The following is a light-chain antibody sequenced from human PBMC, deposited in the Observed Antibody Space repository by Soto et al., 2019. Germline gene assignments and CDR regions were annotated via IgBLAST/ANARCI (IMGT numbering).Light chain of an antibody. CDR1: QSISSW. J-gene: IGKJ1*01. Sequence: DIQMTQSPSTLSASVGDRVTITCRASQSISSWLAWYQQKPGKAPKLLIYDASSLESGVPSRFSGSGSGTEFTLTISSLQPDDFATYYCQQYNSYSPWPWTFGQGTKVEIK. CDR2: DAS. V-gene: IGKV1-5*01. CDR3: QQYNSYSPWPWT.